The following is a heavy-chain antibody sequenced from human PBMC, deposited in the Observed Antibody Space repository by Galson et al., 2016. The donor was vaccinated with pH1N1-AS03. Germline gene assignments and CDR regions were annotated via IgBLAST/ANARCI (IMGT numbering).Heavy chain of an antibody. CDR3: VRDIYEPFYAMDV. CDR2: IDWDGDK. Sequence: ALVKPTQTLTLTCTFSGFSLSSNGMRVSWVRQPPGKALEWLARIDWDGDKFYSRSLKTRLTISKDTSKNQVVLIMTNMNPVDTGTYNCVRDIYEPFYAMDVWGQGTTVTVSS. J-gene: IGHJ6*02. CDR1: GFSLSSNGMR. V-gene: IGHV2-70*04. D-gene: IGHD5-12*01.